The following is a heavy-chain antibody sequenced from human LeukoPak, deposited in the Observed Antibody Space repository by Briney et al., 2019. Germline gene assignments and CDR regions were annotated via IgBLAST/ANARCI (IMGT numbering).Heavy chain of an antibody. CDR3: ARPQPPRYCSSTSCHWFDP. Sequence: SETLSLTCTVSGGSISSSSYYWGWIRQPPGKGLEWIGSIYYSGSTYYNPSLKSRVTISVDTSKNQFSLKLSSVTAADTAVYYCARPQPPRYCSSTSCHWFDPWGQGTLVTVSS. J-gene: IGHJ5*02. CDR2: IYYSGST. CDR1: GGSISSSSYY. D-gene: IGHD2-2*01. V-gene: IGHV4-39*01.